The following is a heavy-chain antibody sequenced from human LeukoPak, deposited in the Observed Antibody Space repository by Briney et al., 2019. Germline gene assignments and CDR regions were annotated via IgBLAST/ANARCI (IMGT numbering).Heavy chain of an antibody. Sequence: GGPLRLSCAASGFTFSSYGMNWVRQAPGKGLEWVAFIRYDGSKKYSADSVKGRFTISRDNSKNTLYLQMNSLRAEDTAVYYCARDGRFYGSGSYYNSWGQGTLVTVSS. CDR1: GFTFSSYG. D-gene: IGHD3-10*01. J-gene: IGHJ4*02. V-gene: IGHV3-30*02. CDR2: IRYDGSKK. CDR3: ARDGRFYGSGSYYNS.